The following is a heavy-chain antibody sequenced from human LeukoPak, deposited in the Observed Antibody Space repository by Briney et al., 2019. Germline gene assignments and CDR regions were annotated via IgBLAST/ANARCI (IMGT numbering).Heavy chain of an antibody. CDR1: GGSISSHY. D-gene: IGHD4-17*01. CDR3: ARDPTVTTLFYFDY. V-gene: IGHV4-59*11. Sequence: SETLSLTCTVSGGSISSHYWSWIRQPPGKGLEWIGYIYYSGSTNYNPSLKSRVTISVDTSKNQFSLKLSSVTAADTAVYYCARDPTVTTLFYFDYWGQGTLVTVSS. J-gene: IGHJ4*02. CDR2: IYYSGST.